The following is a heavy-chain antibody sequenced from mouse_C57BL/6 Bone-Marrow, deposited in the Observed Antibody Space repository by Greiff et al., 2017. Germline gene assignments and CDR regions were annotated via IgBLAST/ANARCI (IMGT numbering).Heavy chain of an antibody. CDR1: GYSFTGYY. CDR2: IIPSTGGT. D-gene: IGHD1-1*01. Sequence: VQLQQSGPELVKPGASVKISCKASGYSFTGYYMNWVKQSPEKSLEWIGEIIPSTGGTTYNQKFKAKATFTVDTSARTAYMQLKSLTTEASADYYGTRFHGSSYFDYWGQGTTLTVSS. J-gene: IGHJ2*01. CDR3: TRFHGSSYFDY. V-gene: IGHV1-42*01.